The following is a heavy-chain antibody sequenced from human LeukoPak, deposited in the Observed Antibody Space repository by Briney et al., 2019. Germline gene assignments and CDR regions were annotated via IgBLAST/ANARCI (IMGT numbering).Heavy chain of an antibody. J-gene: IGHJ4*02. D-gene: IGHD6-13*01. CDR1: GSIFDDFS. V-gene: IGHV3-9*01. CDR2: ITWHGRST. Sequence: GRSLRLSCAASGSIFDDFSMFWVRQVPGKGLEWVSSITWHGRSTSYADAVRGRFTISRDNAKYSLYLQMNSLRPEDTALYYCTKATTRRVPAATIDSWGQGTLVTVSS. CDR3: TKATTRRVPAATIDS.